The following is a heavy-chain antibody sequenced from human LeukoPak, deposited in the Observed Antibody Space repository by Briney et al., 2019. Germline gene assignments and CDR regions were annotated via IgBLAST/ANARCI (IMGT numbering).Heavy chain of an antibody. CDR3: ATLSPSDAFDT. V-gene: IGHV3-33*01. CDR2: IWYDGSNK. CDR1: GFTFSSYG. Sequence: GGSLRLSCAASGFTFSSYGMHWVRQAPGKGLEWVAVIWYDGSNKYYADSVKGRFTISRDNSKNTLYLQMNSLRAEDTAVYYCATLSPSDAFDTWGQGTMVTVSS. J-gene: IGHJ3*02.